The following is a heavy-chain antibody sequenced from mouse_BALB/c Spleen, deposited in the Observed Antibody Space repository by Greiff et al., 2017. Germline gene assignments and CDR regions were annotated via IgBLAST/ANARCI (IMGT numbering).Heavy chain of an antibody. CDR3: ARDYYGSSYAMDY. J-gene: IGHJ4*01. V-gene: IGHV7-3*02. D-gene: IGHD1-1*01. CDR1: GFTFTDYY. Sequence: EVKVVESGGGLVQPGGSLRLSCATSGFTFTDYYMSWVRQPPGKALEWLGFIRNKANGYTTEYSASVKGRFTISRDNSQSILCLQMNTLRAEDSATYYCARDYYGSSYAMDYWGQGTSVTVSS. CDR2: IRNKANGYTT.